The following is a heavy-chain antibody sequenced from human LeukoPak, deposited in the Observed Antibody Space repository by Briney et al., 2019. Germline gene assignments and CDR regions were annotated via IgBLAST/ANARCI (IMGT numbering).Heavy chain of an antibody. J-gene: IGHJ4*02. V-gene: IGHV4-59*01. D-gene: IGHD1-1*01. CDR2: VYYSGKT. Sequence: SETLSLTCTVSGDFITAYYWSWIRQAPGKGLEGIGYVYYSGKTEYNPSLRSRVTISLEMSNHQFSLKLTSVAAADTAVYYCASNTGTVFDNWGQGALATVSS. CDR1: GDFITAYY. CDR3: ASNTGTVFDN.